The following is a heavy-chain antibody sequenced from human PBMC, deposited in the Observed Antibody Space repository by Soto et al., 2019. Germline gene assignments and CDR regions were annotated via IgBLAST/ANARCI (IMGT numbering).Heavy chain of an antibody. Sequence: QVQLVQSGAEVKKPGASVKVSCKASGYTFTSYAMHWVRQAPGQRLEWMGWINAGNGNTKYSQKFQGRVTITRDTSASTAYMEQSSLRSEDTAVYYCAGDGKDYYGSGSCPHWGQGTLVTVSS. CDR3: AGDGKDYYGSGSCPH. J-gene: IGHJ4*02. CDR1: GYTFTSYA. CDR2: INAGNGNT. V-gene: IGHV1-3*01. D-gene: IGHD3-10*01.